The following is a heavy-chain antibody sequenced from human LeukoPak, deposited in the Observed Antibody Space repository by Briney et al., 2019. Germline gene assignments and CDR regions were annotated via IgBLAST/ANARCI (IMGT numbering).Heavy chain of an antibody. CDR2: ISGGSSSI. V-gene: IGHV3-48*02. CDR1: GFTFSTYS. Sequence: GGSLRFSCAASGFTFSTYSMNWVRQAPGKGLEWVSYISGGSSSIYYADSVKGRFTISRDNAESSLYLQMNSLSDEDTAVYYCARDSAYGSGSYTFDYWGQGTLVTVSS. D-gene: IGHD3-10*01. CDR3: ARDSAYGSGSYTFDY. J-gene: IGHJ4*02.